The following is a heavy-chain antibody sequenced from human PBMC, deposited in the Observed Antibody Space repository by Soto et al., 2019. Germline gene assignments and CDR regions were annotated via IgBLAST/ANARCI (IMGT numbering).Heavy chain of an antibody. D-gene: IGHD4-4*01. Sequence: QVQLVQSGAEVKKPGASVKVSCKASGYTFTGYYMHWVRQAPGQGLQWIGWINPTSGGPNYAQKFQGRVTMTTDTSISSAYMELIMLTSEDTAGYYWARVLGGYCNYGPYFDYWGQGTLVAVSS. CDR2: INPTSGGP. CDR3: ARVLGGYCNYGPYFDY. V-gene: IGHV1-2*02. J-gene: IGHJ4*02. CDR1: GYTFTGYY.